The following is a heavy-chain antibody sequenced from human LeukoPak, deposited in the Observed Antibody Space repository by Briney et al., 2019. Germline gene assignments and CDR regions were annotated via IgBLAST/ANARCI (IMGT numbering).Heavy chain of an antibody. CDR2: IGGTGGDT. J-gene: IGHJ1*01. D-gene: IGHD6-13*01. CDR1: GFTFGSYA. CDR3: VQGRIATPGYAEKFLY. Sequence: LPGGSLRLSCAVSGFTFGSYAMNWVRQPPGEGLQWVSAIGGTGGDTMHADSGKGRLSISRDNSQNTVYLQMNSLRVEAAAIYYCVQGRIATPGYAEKFLYWGGGTQVSVS. V-gene: IGHV3-23*01.